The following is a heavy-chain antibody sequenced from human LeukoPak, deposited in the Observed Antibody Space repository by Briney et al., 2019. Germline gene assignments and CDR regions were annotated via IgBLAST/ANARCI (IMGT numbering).Heavy chain of an antibody. Sequence: VVSLRLSCAASGFTFSSYSMNWVRQAPGKGLEWVSSISSSSSYIYYADSVKGRFTSSRDNAKNSLYLQMNSLRAEDTAVYYCARDAIRTFDYWGQGTLVTVSS. CDR1: GFTFSSYS. D-gene: IGHD3-10*01. V-gene: IGHV3-21*01. CDR3: ARDAIRTFDY. CDR2: ISSSSSYI. J-gene: IGHJ4*02.